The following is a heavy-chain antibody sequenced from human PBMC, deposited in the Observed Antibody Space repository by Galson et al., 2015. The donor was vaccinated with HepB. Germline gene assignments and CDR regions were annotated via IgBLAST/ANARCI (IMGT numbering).Heavy chain of an antibody. CDR2: IYYSGST. CDR1: GGSISSSNYY. V-gene: IGHV4-39*01. J-gene: IGHJ3*02. CDR3: ARGTQLLPGILNAFDI. Sequence: ETLSLTCTVSGGSISSSNYYWGWIRQPPGKGLEWIGSIYYSGSTYYNPSLKSRVTISLDTSKNQFSLKLSSVTAADTTVYYCARGTQLLPGILNAFDIWGQGTMVTVSS. D-gene: IGHD1-14*01.